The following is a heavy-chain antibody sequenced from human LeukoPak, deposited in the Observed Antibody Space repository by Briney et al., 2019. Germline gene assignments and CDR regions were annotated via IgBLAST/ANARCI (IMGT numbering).Heavy chain of an antibody. V-gene: IGHV3-74*01. CDR2: INTDGSTT. Sequence: GGSLRLSCAASGFTFSSYWMHWVRQAPGKGLVWISRINTDGSTTSYADSVKGRFTISRDNAKNTLYLQMNSLGAEDTAVYYCARVSSGSYNWVDPWGQGTLVTVSS. D-gene: IGHD1-26*01. CDR3: ARVSSGSYNWVDP. CDR1: GFTFSSYW. J-gene: IGHJ5*02.